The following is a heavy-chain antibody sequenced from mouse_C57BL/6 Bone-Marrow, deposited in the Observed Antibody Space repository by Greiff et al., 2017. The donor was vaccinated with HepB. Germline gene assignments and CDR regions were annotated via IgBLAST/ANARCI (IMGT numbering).Heavy chain of an antibody. CDR2: VYPYNGGT. Sequence: VQLQQSGPVLVKSGPSVKISCKASGFTFTDYYMHWVKQSHGKSLEWIGLVYPYNGGTSDNQKFKGKATLTVDTSSSTAYMELNSLTSEDSAVYYCARSGYYSNYDYAMDYWGQGTSVTVSS. CDR1: GFTFTDYY. D-gene: IGHD2-5*01. J-gene: IGHJ4*01. CDR3: ARSGYYSNYDYAMDY. V-gene: IGHV1-36*01.